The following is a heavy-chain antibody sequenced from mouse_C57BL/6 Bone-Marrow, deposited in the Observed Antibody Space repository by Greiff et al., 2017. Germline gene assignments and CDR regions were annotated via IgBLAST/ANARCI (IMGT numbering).Heavy chain of an antibody. CDR1: GFSLTSYG. D-gene: IGHD2-4*01. V-gene: IGHV2-2*01. Sequence: VMLKQSGPGLVQPSQSLSITCTVSGFSLTSYGVHWVRQSPGKGLEWLGVIWSGGSTDYNAAFISRLSISKDNSKSQVFFKMNSLQADDTAIYYCARESFYYDYDGWYFDVWGTGTTVTVSS. J-gene: IGHJ1*03. CDR3: ARESFYYDYDGWYFDV. CDR2: IWSGGST.